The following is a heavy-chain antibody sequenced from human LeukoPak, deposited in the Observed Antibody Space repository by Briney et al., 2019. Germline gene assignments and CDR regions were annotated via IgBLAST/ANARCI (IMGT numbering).Heavy chain of an antibody. CDR2: INPSGGST. CDR1: GYTFTSYY. CDR3: ARNPSYSSGWTGYFQH. D-gene: IGHD6-19*01. V-gene: IGHV1-46*01. Sequence: GASVKVSCKASGYTFTSYYMHWVRQAPGQGLEWMGIINPSGGSTSYAQRFQGRVTMTRDTSTSTVYMELSSLRSEDTAVYYCARNPSYSSGWTGYFQHWGQGTLVTVSS. J-gene: IGHJ1*01.